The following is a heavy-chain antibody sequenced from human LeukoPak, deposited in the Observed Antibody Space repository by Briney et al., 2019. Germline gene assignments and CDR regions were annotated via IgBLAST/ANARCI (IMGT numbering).Heavy chain of an antibody. CDR3: ARGPGRGNAFDI. J-gene: IGHJ3*02. CDR1: GFTFSSYW. CDR2: INTDGRRT. Sequence: GGSLRLSCAASGFTFSSYWLHWVRQAPGKGVGGVSRINTDGRRTNYAESVKGGFTISRDNAKNTLYLQMNSLRAEDTAVYYCARGPGRGNAFDIWGQGTMVTVSS. D-gene: IGHD3-10*01. V-gene: IGHV3-74*01.